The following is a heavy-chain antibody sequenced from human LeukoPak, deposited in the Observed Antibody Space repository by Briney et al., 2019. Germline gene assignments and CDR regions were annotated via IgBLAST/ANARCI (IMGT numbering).Heavy chain of an antibody. CDR1: GFTFSSYS. CDR3: ARDPSKYYDFWSGYQPNDAFDI. V-gene: IGHV3-21*01. Sequence: GGSLRLSCAASGFTFSSYSMNWVRQAPGKGLEWVSSISSSSSYIYYADSVKGRFTISRDNAKNSLYLQMNSLRAEDTAVYYCARDPSKYYDFWSGYQPNDAFDIWGQGTMVTVSS. CDR2: ISSSSSYI. D-gene: IGHD3-3*01. J-gene: IGHJ3*02.